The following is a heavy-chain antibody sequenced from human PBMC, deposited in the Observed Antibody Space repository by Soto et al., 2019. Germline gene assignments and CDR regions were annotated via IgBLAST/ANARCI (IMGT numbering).Heavy chain of an antibody. Sequence: QITLRESGPPLVKPTETLTLTCTFSGFSLITSQVGVGWIRQPPGKALEWLTLIYWDDDKRYSPSLKSRLTITTATPNTQVVPNMTNMDPVDTATYYCARLYGGSYFDHWGQGTLVTVSS. V-gene: IGHV2-5*02. CDR1: GFSLITSQVG. J-gene: IGHJ4*02. CDR3: ARLYGGSYFDH. CDR2: IYWDDDK. D-gene: IGHD1-26*01.